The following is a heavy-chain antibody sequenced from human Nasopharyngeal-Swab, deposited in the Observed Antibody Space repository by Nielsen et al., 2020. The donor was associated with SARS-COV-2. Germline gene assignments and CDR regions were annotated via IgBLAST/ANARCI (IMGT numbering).Heavy chain of an antibody. CDR1: GASISSYY. CDR2: IYYSGST. CDR3: ARGGSGSYYNSPTNWFDP. V-gene: IGHV4-59*13. J-gene: IGHJ5*02. Sequence: SETLSLTCTVSGASISSYYWSWIRQPPGKGLEWIGYIYYSGSTNYNPSLKSRVTISVDTSKNQFSLKLSSVTAADTAVYYCARGGSGSYYNSPTNWFDPWGQGTLVTVSP. D-gene: IGHD3-10*01.